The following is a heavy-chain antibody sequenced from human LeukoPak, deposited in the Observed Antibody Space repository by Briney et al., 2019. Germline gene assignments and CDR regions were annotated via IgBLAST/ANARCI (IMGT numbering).Heavy chain of an antibody. CDR3: ARRYCSSTSCLIDY. D-gene: IGHD2-2*01. CDR2: IYPGDSDT. CDR1: GYSFTSYW. V-gene: IGHV5-51*01. Sequence: GESLKISCQGSGYSFTSYWIGWVRQMPGKGLEWMGIIYPGDSDTRYSPSFKGQVTISADKSISTAYLQWSSLKASDTAMYYCARRYCSSTSCLIDYWGQGTLVTVAS. J-gene: IGHJ4*02.